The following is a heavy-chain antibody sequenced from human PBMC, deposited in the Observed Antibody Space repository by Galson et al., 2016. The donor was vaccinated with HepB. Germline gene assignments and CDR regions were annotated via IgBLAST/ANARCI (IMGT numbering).Heavy chain of an antibody. CDR2: IDWDDDK. CDR1: GFSLTTSGMC. CDR3: ARISSYSDILTGYYIMGRYYGMDV. J-gene: IGHJ6*02. V-gene: IGHV2-70*01. D-gene: IGHD3-9*01. Sequence: PALVKPTQTLTLTCTFSGFSLTTSGMCVSWIRQPPGKALEWLALIDWDDDKYYSTSLKTRLTISKDTSKNPVVLKMTNMDPVDTATYYCARISSYSDILTGYYIMGRYYGMDVWGQGTTVTVSS.